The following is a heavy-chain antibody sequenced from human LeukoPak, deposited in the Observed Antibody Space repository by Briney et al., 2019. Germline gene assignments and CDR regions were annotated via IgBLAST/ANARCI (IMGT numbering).Heavy chain of an antibody. CDR1: GFTFGDYA. V-gene: IGHV3-49*04. Sequence: GGSLRLSCTASGFTFGDYAMSWVRQAPGKGLEWVGFIRSKAYGGTTEYAASVKGRFTISRDDSKSIAYLQMNSLKTEGTAVYYCTRDGPRQGYYDSSGNFDYWGQGTLVTVSS. D-gene: IGHD3-22*01. J-gene: IGHJ4*02. CDR3: TRDGPRQGYYDSSGNFDY. CDR2: IRSKAYGGTT.